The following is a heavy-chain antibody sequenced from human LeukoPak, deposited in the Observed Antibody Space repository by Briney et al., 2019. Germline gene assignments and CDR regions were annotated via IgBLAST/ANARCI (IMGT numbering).Heavy chain of an antibody. CDR2: IYSGGST. V-gene: IGHV3-66*01. J-gene: IGHJ3*02. CDR1: GFTVSSNY. CDR3: ETEYYDSSGYSRSLDAFDI. D-gene: IGHD3-22*01. Sequence: GGSLRLSCAASGFTVSSNYMCWVRQAPGKGLEWVSVIYSGGSTYYADSVKGRFTISRDNSKNTLYLQMNSLRAEDTAVYYCETEYYDSSGYSRSLDAFDIWGQGTMVTVSS.